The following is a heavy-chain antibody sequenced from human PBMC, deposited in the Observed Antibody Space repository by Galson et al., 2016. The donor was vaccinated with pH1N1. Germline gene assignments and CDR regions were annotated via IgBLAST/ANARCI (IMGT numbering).Heavy chain of an antibody. D-gene: IGHD3-10*01. CDR1: GGTFSNYA. J-gene: IGHJ4*02. Sequence: SVKVSCKASGGTFSNYALSWVRQAPGQGLEWMGRIIPLLGITNYAQKFQGRVTFIADRSTNTAYMDLNSLRSEDTAVYYCAFSLIQGVSGLDYWGQGTLVTVSS. CDR2: IIPLLGIT. CDR3: AFSLIQGVSGLDY. V-gene: IGHV1-69*04.